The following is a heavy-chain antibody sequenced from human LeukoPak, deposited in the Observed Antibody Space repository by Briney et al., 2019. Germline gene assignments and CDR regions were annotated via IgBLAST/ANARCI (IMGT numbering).Heavy chain of an antibody. Sequence: SETLSFTCTVSGGSISSYYWSWIRQPPGKGLEWIGYIYYSGSTNYNPSLKSRVTISVDTSKNQFSLKLSSVTAADTAVYYCARHRRTPKNWFDPWGQGTLVTVSS. CDR1: GGSISSYY. CDR3: ARHRRTPKNWFDP. CDR2: IYYSGST. V-gene: IGHV4-59*08. J-gene: IGHJ5*02.